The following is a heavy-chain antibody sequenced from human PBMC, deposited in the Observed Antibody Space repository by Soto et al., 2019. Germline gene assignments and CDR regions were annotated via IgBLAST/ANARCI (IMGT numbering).Heavy chain of an antibody. V-gene: IGHV3-30-3*01. D-gene: IGHD3-16*02. CDR2: ISYDGSNK. Sequence: GGSLRLSCAASGFTFSSYAMHWVRQAPGKGLEWVAVISYDGSNKYYADSVKGRFTISRDNPKNTLYLQMNSLRAEDTAVYYCASANECYLRDYYYGMDVWGQGTTVTVSS. J-gene: IGHJ6*02. CDR1: GFTFSSYA. CDR3: ASANECYLRDYYYGMDV.